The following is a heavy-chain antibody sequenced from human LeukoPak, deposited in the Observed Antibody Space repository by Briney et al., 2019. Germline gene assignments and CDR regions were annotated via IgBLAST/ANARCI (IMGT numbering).Heavy chain of an antibody. Sequence: ASVKVSCKASGYTFTSYDINWVRQATGQGLEWMGWMNPNSGNTGYAQKFQGRVTITRNTSISTVYMELSSLRSEDTAVYYCARDNLDYDFWSGYYRNWFDPWGQGTLVTVSS. J-gene: IGHJ5*02. V-gene: IGHV1-8*03. D-gene: IGHD3-3*01. CDR1: GYTFTSYD. CDR3: ARDNLDYDFWSGYYRNWFDP. CDR2: MNPNSGNT.